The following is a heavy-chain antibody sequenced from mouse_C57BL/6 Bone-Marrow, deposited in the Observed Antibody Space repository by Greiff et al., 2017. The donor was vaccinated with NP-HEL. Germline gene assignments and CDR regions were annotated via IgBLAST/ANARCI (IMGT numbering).Heavy chain of an antibody. V-gene: IGHV3-6*01. CDR2: ISYDGSN. Sequence: EVQLQQSGPGLVKPSQSLSLTCSVTGYSITSGYYWNWIRQFPGNKLEWMGYISYDGSNNYNPSLKNRISITRDTSKNQFFLKLNSVTTEDTATYYCAIVTGPGGYWGQGTTLTVSS. J-gene: IGHJ2*01. CDR1: GYSITSGYY. D-gene: IGHD4-1*01. CDR3: AIVTGPGGY.